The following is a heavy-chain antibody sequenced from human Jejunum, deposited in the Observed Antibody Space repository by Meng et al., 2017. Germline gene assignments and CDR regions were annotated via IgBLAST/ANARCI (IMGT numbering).Heavy chain of an antibody. J-gene: IGHJ4*02. CDR1: GFTFGDYA. CDR2: IRRKRFGGTE. V-gene: IGHV3-49*04. Sequence: GGSLRLSCTTSGFTFGDYAMGWVRQAPGKGLEWVGFIRRKRFGGTEEYAASLKGRFTISRDDSKSIAYLQMNSLEVEDTAKYYCTRVGSSPPGEEYYFDYWGQGTRVTGAS. CDR3: TRVGSSPPGEEYYFDY. D-gene: IGHD6-13*01.